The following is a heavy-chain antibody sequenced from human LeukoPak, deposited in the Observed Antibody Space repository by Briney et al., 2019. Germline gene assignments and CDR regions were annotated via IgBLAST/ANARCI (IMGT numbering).Heavy chain of an antibody. CDR3: AREGSYLNSGGSYYLHWLDP. D-gene: IGHD3-22*01. CDR2: SDTEGGMT. Sequence: GGSLRLSCAASGFTFTNYRMNWVRQAPGKGLEWVSYSDTEGGMTSYADSVKGRFTISRDNAKNTLYLEMHSLRVEDTAIYYCAREGSYLNSGGSYYLHWLDPWGQGTLVTVSS. J-gene: IGHJ5*02. CDR1: GFTFTNYR. V-gene: IGHV3-74*01.